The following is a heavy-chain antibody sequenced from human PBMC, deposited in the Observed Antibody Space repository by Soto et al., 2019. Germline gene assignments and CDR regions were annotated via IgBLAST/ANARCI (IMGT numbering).Heavy chain of an antibody. CDR3: ARGGTRSYYYYGMDV. J-gene: IGHJ6*02. CDR1: GGTFSSYA. Sequence: SVKVSCKASGGTFSSYAISGWRQAPGQGLEWMGGIIPIFGTANYAQKFQGRVTITADESTSTAYMELSSLRSEDTAVYYCARGGTRSYYYYGMDVWGQGTTVTVSS. V-gene: IGHV1-69*13. CDR2: IIPIFGTA.